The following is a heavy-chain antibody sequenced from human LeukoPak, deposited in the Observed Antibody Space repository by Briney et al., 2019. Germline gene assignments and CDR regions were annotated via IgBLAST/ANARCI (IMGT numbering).Heavy chain of an antibody. D-gene: IGHD3-22*01. CDR3: AKVAYYYDSSGYPHNGYFQH. V-gene: IGHV3-30-3*01. Sequence: GGSLRLSCAASGFTFSSYAMHWVRQAPGKGLEWVAVISYDGSNKYYADSVKGRFTISRDNSKNTLYLQMNSLRAEDTAVYYCAKVAYYYDSSGYPHNGYFQHWGQGTLVTVSS. J-gene: IGHJ1*01. CDR1: GFTFSSYA. CDR2: ISYDGSNK.